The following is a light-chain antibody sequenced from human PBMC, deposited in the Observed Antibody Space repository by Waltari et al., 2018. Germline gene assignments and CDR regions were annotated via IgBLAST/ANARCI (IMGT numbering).Light chain of an antibody. J-gene: IGLJ2*01. V-gene: IGLV1-44*01. CDR2: GNN. CDR1: GSNIGTNT. Sequence: QSVLTQPPSASATAGQRVTISCSGSGSNIGTNTVNWYQQVPGTAPKQVIYGNNQRPPGVPDRSSGSKSGTSGSLAISGLQSEDEADYYCSSWDGSLNGVVFGGGTRLTVL. CDR3: SSWDGSLNGVV.